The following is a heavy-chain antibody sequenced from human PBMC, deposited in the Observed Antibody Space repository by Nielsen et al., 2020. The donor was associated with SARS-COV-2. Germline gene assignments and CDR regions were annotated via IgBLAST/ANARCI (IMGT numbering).Heavy chain of an antibody. V-gene: IGHV3-74*01. Sequence: GGSLRLSCAVSGFTFSSYWMDWVRQVPGKGLVWVSRINSDGSSATHADSVKGRFTISRDNAKSTLYLQMNSLRAEDTAVYYCSRRGTSGSGFAFDYWGQGTLVTVSS. D-gene: IGHD6-19*01. CDR3: SRRGTSGSGFAFDY. CDR2: INSDGSSA. CDR1: GFTFSSYW. J-gene: IGHJ4*02.